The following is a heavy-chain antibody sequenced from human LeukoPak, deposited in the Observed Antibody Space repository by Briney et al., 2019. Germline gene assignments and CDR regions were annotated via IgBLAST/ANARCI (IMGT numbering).Heavy chain of an antibody. CDR1: GFTFISYW. CDR3: ARDRIRVQLWLGGMDV. J-gene: IGHJ6*02. D-gene: IGHD3-22*01. CDR2: IKEDGSEK. Sequence: PGGSLRLSCAASGFTFISYWMTWVRQAPGKGLDWVPNIKEDGSEKFYVDSVKGRFTISRDNPNNSVYLQMNNLRAEDTAVYYCARDRIRVQLWLGGMDVWGQGTTVTVSS. V-gene: IGHV3-7*01.